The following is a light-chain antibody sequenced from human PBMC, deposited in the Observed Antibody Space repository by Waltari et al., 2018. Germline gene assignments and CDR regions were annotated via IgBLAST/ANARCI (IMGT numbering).Light chain of an antibody. CDR3: SSRDSSGKVL. V-gene: IGLV3-19*01. J-gene: IGLJ3*02. CDR2: GYN. Sequence: SSDLTQDPGVSVALGQTVRINCQGDSLGRNYATWYQQKAGQAPVLVMYGYNKRPSGIADRFSGSSSGTTSSVIIAGSQAEDEADYYCSSRDSSGKVLFGGGTKVTGL. CDR1: SLGRNY.